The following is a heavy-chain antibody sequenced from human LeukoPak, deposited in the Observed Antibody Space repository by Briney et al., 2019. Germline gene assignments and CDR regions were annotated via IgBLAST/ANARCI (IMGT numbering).Heavy chain of an antibody. J-gene: IGHJ3*02. Sequence: ASVKVSCKASGYTFTGYYMHWVRQAPGQGLEWMGWINPNSGGTNYAQKFQGRVTMTRDTSISTAYMELSRLRYDDTAVYYCARGDPGVVVPAAIPVFAFDIWGQGTMVTVSS. CDR2: INPNSGGT. V-gene: IGHV1-2*02. CDR3: ARGDPGVVVPAAIPVFAFDI. CDR1: GYTFTGYY. D-gene: IGHD2-2*01.